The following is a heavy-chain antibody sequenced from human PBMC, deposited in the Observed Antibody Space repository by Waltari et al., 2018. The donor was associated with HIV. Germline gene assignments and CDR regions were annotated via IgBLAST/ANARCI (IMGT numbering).Heavy chain of an antibody. Sequence: QVQLQESGPGLVKPSETLSLICTVSGGSISNYYWGWIRQPPGKGLEWIVYIYYPGSTDYNPSLKSRVTISVDTSKNQFSLKLTSVTAADTAQYYCARYSSAWTGFDYWGQGTLVTVSS. D-gene: IGHD6-19*01. V-gene: IGHV4-59*01. J-gene: IGHJ4*02. CDR2: IYYPGST. CDR1: GGSISNYY. CDR3: ARYSSAWTGFDY.